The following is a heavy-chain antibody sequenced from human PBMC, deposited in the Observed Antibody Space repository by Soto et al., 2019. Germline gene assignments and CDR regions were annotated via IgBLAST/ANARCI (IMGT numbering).Heavy chain of an antibody. D-gene: IGHD4-17*01. CDR2: MNPNSGNT. CDR3: ARGWRTTVTNQNRYYFDY. V-gene: IGHV1-8*01. CDR1: GYTFTSYD. Sequence: QVQLVQSVAEVKKPGASVKVSCKASGYTFTSYDINWVRQATGQGLEWMGWMNPNSGNTGYAQKFQGRVTMTRNTSMSTAYMVLSSLRSEDTAVYYCARGWRTTVTNQNRYYFDYWGQGTLVTVSS. J-gene: IGHJ4*02.